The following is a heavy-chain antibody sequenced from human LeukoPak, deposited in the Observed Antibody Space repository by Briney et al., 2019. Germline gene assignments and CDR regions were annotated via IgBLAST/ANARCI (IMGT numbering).Heavy chain of an antibody. J-gene: IGHJ3*02. D-gene: IGHD2-2*01. Sequence: SVKVSCKASGGTFSSYAISWVRQAPGQGLEWMGGIIPIFGTANYAQKFQGRVTITADESTSTAYMELSSLRSEDTAVYYCARVADIVVVPAAMGAFDIWGQGTMVTVSS. CDR1: GGTFSSYA. V-gene: IGHV1-69*13. CDR2: IIPIFGTA. CDR3: ARVADIVVVPAAMGAFDI.